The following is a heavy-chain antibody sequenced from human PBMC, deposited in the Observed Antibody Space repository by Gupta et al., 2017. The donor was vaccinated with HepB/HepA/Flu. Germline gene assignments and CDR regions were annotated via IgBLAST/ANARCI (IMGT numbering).Heavy chain of an antibody. CDR3: ARGGYCSGGSCYSGWVNY. CDR2: IYHSGST. CDR1: VGSISSGGYS. J-gene: IGHJ4*02. V-gene: IGHV4-30-2*01. D-gene: IGHD2-15*01. Sequence: QLQLQESGPGLVKPSQTLSLTCAVPVGSISSGGYSWSWIRQPPGKGLEWIGYIYHSGSTYYNPSLKSRVTISVDRSKNQFSLKLSSVTAADTAVYYCARGGYCSGGSCYSGWVNYWGQGTLVTVSS.